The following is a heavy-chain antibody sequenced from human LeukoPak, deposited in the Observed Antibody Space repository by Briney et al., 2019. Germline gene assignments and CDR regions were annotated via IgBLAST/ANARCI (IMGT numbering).Heavy chain of an antibody. Sequence: PGGSLRLSCAASGFTFSSYSMNWVRQAPGKGLEWVSSISSSSSYIYYADSVKGRFTISRDNAKNSLYLQMNSLGAEDTAVYYCARASYGSGSYDLYYFDYWGQGTLVTVSS. CDR2: ISSSSSYI. J-gene: IGHJ4*02. D-gene: IGHD3-10*01. V-gene: IGHV3-21*01. CDR1: GFTFSSYS. CDR3: ARASYGSGSYDLYYFDY.